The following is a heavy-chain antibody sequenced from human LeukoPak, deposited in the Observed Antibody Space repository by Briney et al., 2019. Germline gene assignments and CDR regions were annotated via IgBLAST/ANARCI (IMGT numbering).Heavy chain of an antibody. CDR2: IGVGGGNT. CDR1: GFTFDTYA. CDR3: AKGGWELL. D-gene: IGHD1-26*01. J-gene: IGHJ4*02. Sequence: GGSLRLSCAASGFTFDTYALSWFRQAPGKGLEWVSFIGVGGGNTNYADSVKGRFTISRDDSKNTLYLQKNSLRAEDTAVYYCAKGGWELLGGQGTLVTVSS. V-gene: IGHV3-23*01.